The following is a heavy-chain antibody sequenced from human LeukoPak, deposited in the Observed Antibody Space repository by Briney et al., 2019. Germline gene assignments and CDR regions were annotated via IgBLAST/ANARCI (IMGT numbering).Heavy chain of an antibody. CDR2: IYYSGST. CDR3: ARRGGSSWTFDY. Sequence: PSETLSLTCTVSGGSISSSSYYWGWIRQPPGKGLEWIGSIYYSGSTYYNPSLKSRVTISVDTSKNQFSLKMNSVTAADTAVYYCARRGGSSWTFDYWGQGTLVTVSS. D-gene: IGHD6-13*01. CDR1: GGSISSSSYY. J-gene: IGHJ4*02. V-gene: IGHV4-39*01.